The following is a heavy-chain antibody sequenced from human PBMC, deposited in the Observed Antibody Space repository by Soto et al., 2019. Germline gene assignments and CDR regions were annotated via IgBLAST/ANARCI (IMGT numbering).Heavy chain of an antibody. V-gene: IGHV3-30-3*01. CDR1: GFTFSSSA. CDR2: IAYDGSNK. CDR3: ARDSPQGIDY. Sequence: QVQLVESGGGVVQPGRSLRLSCAASGFTFSSSAMHWVRQAPGKGLEWVAGIAYDGSNKYHADSVKGRFTISRDNSKNTLSVQMNSLRGEDTAVYYSARDSPQGIDYWGQGALVTVSS. D-gene: IGHD3-10*01. J-gene: IGHJ4*02.